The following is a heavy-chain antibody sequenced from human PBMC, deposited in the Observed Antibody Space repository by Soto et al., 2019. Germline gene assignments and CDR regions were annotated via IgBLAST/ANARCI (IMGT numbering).Heavy chain of an antibody. V-gene: IGHV4-59*08. J-gene: IGHJ4*02. D-gene: IGHD3-3*01. Sequence: QVQLQESGPGLVKPSETLSLTCTVSGGSISSYYWNWIRQPPGKGLEWIGYIYYSGSTHYNPSLKSRVTISLDTSENQFSLKLNSVTAADTAVYYCARSHLNYDFWSGSTRFDYWGQGTLVTVSS. CDR3: ARSHLNYDFWSGSTRFDY. CDR1: GGSISSYY. CDR2: IYYSGST.